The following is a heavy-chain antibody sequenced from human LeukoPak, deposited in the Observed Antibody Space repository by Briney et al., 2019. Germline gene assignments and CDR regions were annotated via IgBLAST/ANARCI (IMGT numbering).Heavy chain of an antibody. CDR1: GYTFTSYV. J-gene: IGHJ6*02. V-gene: IGHV1-18*01. Sequence: ASVKVSCKASGYTFTSYVISWVRQAPGQGLEWMGWISAYNGNTNYAQKHQGRVTMTTDTSTSTAYMELRSLRSDDTAVYYCASATPSDTDYYGMDVWGQGTTVTVSS. D-gene: IGHD2-2*01. CDR2: ISAYNGNT. CDR3: ASATPSDTDYYGMDV.